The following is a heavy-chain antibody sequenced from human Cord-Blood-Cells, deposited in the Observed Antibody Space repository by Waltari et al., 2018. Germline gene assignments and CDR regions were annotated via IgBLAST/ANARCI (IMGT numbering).Heavy chain of an antibody. CDR2: IIPIFGTA. CDR1: GGTFSSYA. D-gene: IGHD2-8*01. Sequence: QVQLVQSGAEVQKPGSSVKVSCKASGGTFSSYAITWARQAPGHGLQWMGGIIPIFGTANYAQKFQGRVTITADKSTSTAYMELSSLRSEDTAVYYCAREGGYCTNGVCYTGAAFDIWGQGTMVTISS. J-gene: IGHJ3*02. V-gene: IGHV1-69*06. CDR3: AREGGYCTNGVCYTGAAFDI.